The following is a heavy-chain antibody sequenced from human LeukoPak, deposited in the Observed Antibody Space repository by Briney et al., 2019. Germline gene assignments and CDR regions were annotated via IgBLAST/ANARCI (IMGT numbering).Heavy chain of an antibody. CDR2: ISSSSSTI. J-gene: IGHJ4*02. D-gene: IGHD3-22*01. Sequence: GGSLRLSCAASGFTFSSYSMNWVRQAPGKGLEWVSYISSSSSTIYYADSVKGRFTISRDNAKNSLYLQMNSLRAEDTAVYYCARHSETYYYDNSGLSHVGSFDYWGQGTLVTVSS. CDR1: GFTFSSYS. V-gene: IGHV3-48*01. CDR3: ARHSETYYYDNSGLSHVGSFDY.